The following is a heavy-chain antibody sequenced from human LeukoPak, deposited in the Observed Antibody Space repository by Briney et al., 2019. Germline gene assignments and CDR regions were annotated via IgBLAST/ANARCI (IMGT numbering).Heavy chain of an antibody. Sequence: SETLSLTCAVYGGSFSGYYWSWIRQPPKKGLEWIGETNHSGSTNYNPSLKSRVTISVDTSKNQFSLKVRSLTAADTAVYYCARGHVGSYAYYYYYGMDVWGQGTTVTVSS. D-gene: IGHD2-2*01. J-gene: IGHJ6*02. CDR1: GGSFSGYY. CDR2: TNHSGST. CDR3: ARGHVGSYAYYYYYGMDV. V-gene: IGHV4-34*01.